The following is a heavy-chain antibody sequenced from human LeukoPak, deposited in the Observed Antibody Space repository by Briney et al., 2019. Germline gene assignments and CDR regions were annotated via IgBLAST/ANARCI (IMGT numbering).Heavy chain of an antibody. CDR1: GYRFFDYW. V-gene: IGHV1-2*02. Sequence: GASVKVSCRAVGYRFFDYWLHWVRQAPRQGPEWMGYIRPKTGDADYARDFQGRVIMTRDMSTNTAYIELTGLTSDDTAVYYCARDTPHQRFDYWGQGTLVIVSS. J-gene: IGHJ4*02. CDR3: ARDTPHQRFDY. CDR2: IRPKTGDA.